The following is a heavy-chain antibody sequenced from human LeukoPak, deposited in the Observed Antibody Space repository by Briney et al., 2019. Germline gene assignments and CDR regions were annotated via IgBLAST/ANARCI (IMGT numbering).Heavy chain of an antibody. D-gene: IGHD3-22*01. V-gene: IGHV1-2*06. Sequence: ASVKVSCKASGYTFTGYYMHWVRQAPGQGLEWMGRINPNSGGTNYAQKFQGRVTMTGDTSISTAYMELSRLRSDDTAVYYCARDEDYYDSSGYLTGDGYWGQGTLVTVSS. CDR1: GYTFTGYY. J-gene: IGHJ4*02. CDR3: ARDEDYYDSSGYLTGDGY. CDR2: INPNSGGT.